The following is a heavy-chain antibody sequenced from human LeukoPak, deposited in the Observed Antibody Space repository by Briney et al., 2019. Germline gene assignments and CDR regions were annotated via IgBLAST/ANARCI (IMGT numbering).Heavy chain of an antibody. CDR1: GFTFSGYG. V-gene: IGHV3-30*18. D-gene: IGHD6-13*01. CDR3: AKDSHLLSSSWCPFDY. J-gene: IGHJ4*02. CDR2: ISYDGSNK. Sequence: PGGSLRLSCAASGFTFSGYGMHWVRQAPGKGLEWVAVISYDGSNKYYADSVKGRFTISRDNSKNTLYLQMNSLRAEDTAVYYCAKDSHLLSSSWCPFDYWGQGTLVTVSS.